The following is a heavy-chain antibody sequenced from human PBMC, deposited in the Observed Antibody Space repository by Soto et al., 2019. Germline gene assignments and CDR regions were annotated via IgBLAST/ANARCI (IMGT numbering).Heavy chain of an antibody. J-gene: IGHJ4*02. CDR1: GFTFSSYA. D-gene: IGHD1-7*01. V-gene: IGHV3-64D*09. CDR3: VKDRSITGTTYFDY. Sequence: GGSLRLSCSASGFTFSSYAMHWVRQAPGKGLEYVSAISSNGGSTYYADSVKGRFTISRDNSKNTLCLQMSSLRAEDTAVYYCVKDRSITGTTYFDYWGQGTLVTVSS. CDR2: ISSNGGST.